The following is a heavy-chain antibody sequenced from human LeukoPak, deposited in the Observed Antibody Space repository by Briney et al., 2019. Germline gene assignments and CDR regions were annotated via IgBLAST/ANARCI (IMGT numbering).Heavy chain of an antibody. D-gene: IGHD4-17*01. V-gene: IGHV3-30*18. CDR1: GFIFSNYA. Sequence: PGGSLRLSCAASGFIFSNYAIHWVRQAPGRGREWVAAVSYVGNLQHYAAAVKGRFTVSRDNSKNTVFLQINSLRTDDSAVYWCVKVYPTVTTSSVLGSWGQGTLVTVSS. CDR2: VSYVGNLQ. CDR3: VKVYPTVTTSSVLGS. J-gene: IGHJ4*02.